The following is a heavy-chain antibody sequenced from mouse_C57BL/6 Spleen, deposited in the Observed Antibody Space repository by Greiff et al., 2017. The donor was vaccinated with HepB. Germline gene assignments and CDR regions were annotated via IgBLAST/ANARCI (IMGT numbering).Heavy chain of an antibody. V-gene: IGHV14-3*01. J-gene: IGHJ3*01. Sequence: EVQLQQSVAELVRPGASVKLSCTASGFTITNTYMHWVKQRPEQGLEWIGRIDPANGNTKYAPKFQGKATITADTSSNTAYLQLSSLTSEDTAIYYWERGDDEETWFAYWGQGTLVTVSA. CDR3: ERGDDEETWFAY. CDR1: GFTITNTY. CDR2: IDPANGNT.